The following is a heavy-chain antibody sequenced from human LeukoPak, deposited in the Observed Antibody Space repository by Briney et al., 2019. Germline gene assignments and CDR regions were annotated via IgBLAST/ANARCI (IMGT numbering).Heavy chain of an antibody. J-gene: IGHJ6*03. CDR3: ARDFSSSSSVYYYYYMDV. V-gene: IGHV4-38-2*02. CDR2: IYHSGST. Sequence: SETLSLTCTVSGYSISSGYYWGWIRPPPGKGLEWIGIIYHSGSTYYNPSLKSRVTISVDTSKNQFSLRLNSVTAADTAVYYCARDFSSSSSVYYYYYMDVWGKGTAVTVSS. D-gene: IGHD6-6*01. CDR1: GYSISSGYY.